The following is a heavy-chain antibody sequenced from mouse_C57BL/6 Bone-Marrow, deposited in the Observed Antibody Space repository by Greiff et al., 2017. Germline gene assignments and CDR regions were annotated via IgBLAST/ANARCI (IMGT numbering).Heavy chain of an antibody. CDR2: ISNGGGST. Sequence: EVQVVESGGGLVQPGGSLKLSCAASGFTFSDYYMYWVRQTPEKRLEWVAYISNGGGSTYYPDTVKGRFTISRDNAKNTLYLQMSRLKSEDTAMYYCARRGFYDSYIYWYFDVWGTGTTVTVSS. V-gene: IGHV5-12*01. D-gene: IGHD2-3*01. J-gene: IGHJ1*03. CDR3: ARRGFYDSYIYWYFDV. CDR1: GFTFSDYY.